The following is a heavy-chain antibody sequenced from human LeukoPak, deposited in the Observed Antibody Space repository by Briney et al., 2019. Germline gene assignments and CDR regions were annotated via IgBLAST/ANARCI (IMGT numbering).Heavy chain of an antibody. J-gene: IGHJ3*02. CDR2: IVVGSGNT. D-gene: IGHD6-13*01. Sequence: SVKVSCKASGFTFTSSAVQWVRQARGQRLEWIGWIVVGSGNTNYARKFQEGVTITRDMSTSTAHMEQSSLRSEDTAVYYCARGIAAAGIPVGDDAFDIWGQGTMVTVSS. CDR3: ARGIAAAGIPVGDDAFDI. CDR1: GFTFTSSA. V-gene: IGHV1-58*01.